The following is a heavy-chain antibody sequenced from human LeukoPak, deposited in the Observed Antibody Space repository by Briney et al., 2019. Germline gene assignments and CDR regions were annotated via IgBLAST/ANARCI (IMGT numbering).Heavy chain of an antibody. CDR3: ARRAGAYSHSYDY. D-gene: IGHD4/OR15-4a*01. CDR2: IYSDNT. CDR1: GFTVSSNS. J-gene: IGHJ4*02. V-gene: IGHV3-53*01. Sequence: PGGSLRLSRTVSGFTVSSNSMSWVRQAPGKGLEWVSFIYSDNTHYSDSVKGRFTISRDNSKNTLYLQMNSLRAEDTAVYYCARRAGAYSHSYDYWGQGTLVTVSS.